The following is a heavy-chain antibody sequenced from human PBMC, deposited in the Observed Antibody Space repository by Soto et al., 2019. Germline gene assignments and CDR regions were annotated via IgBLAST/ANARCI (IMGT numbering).Heavy chain of an antibody. CDR2: IYYSGST. D-gene: IGHD5-18*01. J-gene: IGHJ4*02. Sequence: QLQLQESGPGLVKPSETLSLTCTVSGGSISSSSYYWGWIRQPPGKGLEWIGSIYYSGSTYYNPSLKSRVTISVDTSKNQFSLKLSSVTAADTAVYYCARLRGGYSYGYPYYFDYWGQGTLVTVSS. CDR3: ARLRGGYSYGYPYYFDY. CDR1: GGSISSSSYY. V-gene: IGHV4-39*01.